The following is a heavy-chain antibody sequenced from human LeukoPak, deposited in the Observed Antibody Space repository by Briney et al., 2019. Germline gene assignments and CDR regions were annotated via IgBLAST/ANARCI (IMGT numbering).Heavy chain of an antibody. V-gene: IGHV3-21*01. CDR1: GFTFSSYS. D-gene: IGHD4-11*01. CDR2: ISSSSSYI. Sequence: GGSLRLSCAASGFTFSSYSMNWVRQAPGEGLEWVSSISSSSSYIYYADSVKGRFTISRDNAKNSLYLQMNSLRAEDTAVYYCARVTVNPDYWGQGTLVTVSS. CDR3: ARVTVNPDY. J-gene: IGHJ4*02.